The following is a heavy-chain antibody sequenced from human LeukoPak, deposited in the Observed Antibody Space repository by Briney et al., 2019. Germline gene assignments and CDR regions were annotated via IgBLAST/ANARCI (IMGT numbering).Heavy chain of an antibody. J-gene: IGHJ4*02. V-gene: IGHV1-2*02. D-gene: IGHD4-17*01. CDR2: INPNSGGT. Sequence: ASVKVSCKASGYTFTCYYLHWVRQAPGQGREWRGWINPNSGGTNYAQKFQGRVTMTRGTSISTAYMELSRLRSDDTAVYYCARVQDYGDYPDYWGQGTLVTVSS. CDR1: GYTFTCYY. CDR3: ARVQDYGDYPDY.